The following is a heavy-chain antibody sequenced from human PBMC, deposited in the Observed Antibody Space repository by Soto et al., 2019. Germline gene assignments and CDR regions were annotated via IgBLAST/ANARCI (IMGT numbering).Heavy chain of an antibody. J-gene: IGHJ6*02. CDR1: GGSISSGDYY. D-gene: IGHD3-3*01. CDR2: IYYSGST. V-gene: IGHV4-30-4*01. Sequence: QVQLQESGPGLVKPSQTLSLTCTVSGGSISSGDYYWSWIRQPPGKGLEWIGYIYYSGSTYYNPSLKSRVTISVDTAKNQFSLKLSSVTAADTAVYYCARDSYYDFWRGYYYYGMDVWGQGTTVTVSS. CDR3: ARDSYYDFWRGYYYYGMDV.